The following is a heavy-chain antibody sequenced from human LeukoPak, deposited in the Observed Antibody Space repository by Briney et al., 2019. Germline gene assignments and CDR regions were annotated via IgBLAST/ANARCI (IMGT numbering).Heavy chain of an antibody. CDR1: GLTISNNF. D-gene: IGHD6-19*01. J-gene: IGHJ4*02. CDR3: ARSRGAYSSAWYFDY. V-gene: IGHV3-66*01. Sequence: GGSLRLSCAASGLTISNNFMGWVRQAPGKGLEWVSLIYSGGSTYSADSVKGRFTISRDNSKNTLYLQMNSLRAEDTAVYYCARSRGAYSSAWYFDYWGQGTLVTVSS. CDR2: IYSGGST.